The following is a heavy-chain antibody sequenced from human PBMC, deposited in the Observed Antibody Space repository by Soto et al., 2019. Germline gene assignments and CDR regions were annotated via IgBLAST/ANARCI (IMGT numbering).Heavy chain of an antibody. J-gene: IGHJ3*02. D-gene: IGHD5-18*01. Sequence: QVQLEESGGGVVQPGRSLRLSCAAYGFTFSSYGMHWVRQAPGKGLEWVAVIWYDGSNKYYADSVKGRFTISRDNSKNTLYLQMNSLRAEDTAVYYCARDWWGYSYGHDAFEIWVQGTMVTVSS. CDR2: IWYDGSNK. CDR1: GFTFSSYG. CDR3: ARDWWGYSYGHDAFEI. V-gene: IGHV3-33*01.